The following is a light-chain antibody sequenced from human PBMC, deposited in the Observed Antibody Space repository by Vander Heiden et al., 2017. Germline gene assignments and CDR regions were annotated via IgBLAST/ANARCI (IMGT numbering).Light chain of an antibody. Sequence: DIQMTQSPSTLSASVGDRVTITCRASQYIGSRLAWYQQKPGKAPNLLIYQASTLGTGVPSRFSGSGSGTEFTLTISSLQPDEFATYYCQQYNTYHTFGQGTKLEIK. CDR3: QQYNTYHT. CDR2: QAS. J-gene: IGKJ2*01. V-gene: IGKV1-5*03. CDR1: QYIGSR.